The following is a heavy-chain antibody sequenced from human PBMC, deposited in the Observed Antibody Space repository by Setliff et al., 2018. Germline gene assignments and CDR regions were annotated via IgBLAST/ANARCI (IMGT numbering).Heavy chain of an antibody. CDR1: GFTFSDYS. Sequence: GGSLRLSCETSGFTFSDYSFDWVRQAPGKGLEWVGRSRNKLSGGFIEYAASVKGRFAISRDDSKNSVFLQMNSLKAEDSAVYYCTRVTHGLAAPEDYWGQGTLVTVSS. CDR3: TRVTHGLAAPEDY. CDR2: SRNKLSGGFI. J-gene: IGHJ4*02. V-gene: IGHV3-72*01. D-gene: IGHD2-15*01.